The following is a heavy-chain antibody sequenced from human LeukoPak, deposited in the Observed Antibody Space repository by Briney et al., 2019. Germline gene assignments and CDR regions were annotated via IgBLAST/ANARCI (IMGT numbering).Heavy chain of an antibody. V-gene: IGHV1-18*01. CDR3: ARDTYYYDTSGYSDY. J-gene: IGHJ4*02. CDR2: ISVYNGNT. D-gene: IGHD3-22*01. Sequence: ASVKVSCKASGYTFTSYGTSWVRQAPGQGLEWMGWISVYNGNTNYAQKLQGRVTMTTDTSTSTAYMELRSLRSDDTAVYYCARDTYYYDTSGYSDYWGQGTLVTVSS. CDR1: GYTFTSYG.